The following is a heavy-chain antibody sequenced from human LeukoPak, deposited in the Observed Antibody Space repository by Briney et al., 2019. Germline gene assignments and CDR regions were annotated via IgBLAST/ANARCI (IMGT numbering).Heavy chain of an antibody. CDR2: IYYSGST. D-gene: IGHD4-11*01. Sequence: SETLSLTCTVSGGSISSYYWSWIRQPPGKGLEWIGYIYYSGSTNYNPSLKSRVTISVDTSKNQFSLKLSSVTAADTAVYYCARRSMTTVSSDYYYYMDVWGKGTTVTVS. J-gene: IGHJ6*03. CDR1: GGSISSYY. CDR3: ARRSMTTVSSDYYYYMDV. V-gene: IGHV4-59*08.